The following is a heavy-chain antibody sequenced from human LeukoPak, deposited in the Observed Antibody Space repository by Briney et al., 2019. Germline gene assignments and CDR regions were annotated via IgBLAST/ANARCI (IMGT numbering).Heavy chain of an antibody. CDR2: IYSGGST. CDR3: ARDPDDSGHYDY. Sequence: GGSLRLSCAASGFTVSSNYMSWVRQTPGEGLEWVSIIYSGGSTYYADSVKGRFTISRDNSKNTLYLQMNSLRAEDTAVYYCARDPDDSGHYDYWGQGTLVTVSS. D-gene: IGHD3-22*01. CDR1: GFTVSSNY. V-gene: IGHV3-66*01. J-gene: IGHJ4*02.